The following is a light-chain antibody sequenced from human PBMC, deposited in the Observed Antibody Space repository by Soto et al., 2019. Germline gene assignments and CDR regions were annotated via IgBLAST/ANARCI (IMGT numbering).Light chain of an antibody. CDR3: QQQNADPHT. CDR1: RDIGSE. V-gene: IGKV1-17*02. Sequence: QMTQPRSSPPASVGYKIIITCRASRDIGSEVTRYQQKPGRAPKLLIYGASTSQSGVPARFSGSGSGRDFTLTISNLQPEDFATYYWQQQNADPHTFGQGTRLDI. J-gene: IGKJ5*01. CDR2: GAS.